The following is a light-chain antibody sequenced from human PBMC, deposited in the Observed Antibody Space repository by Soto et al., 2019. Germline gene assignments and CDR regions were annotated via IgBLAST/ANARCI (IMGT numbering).Light chain of an antibody. J-gene: IGLJ2*01. CDR2: DVS. CDR1: SSDVGGYNY. Sequence: QSALTQPASVSGSPGRSITISCTGTSSDVGGYNYVSWYQQHPGKAPKVMIYDVSNRPSGVSNRFSGSKSGNTASLTISGLQAEDEADYYCSSYTSSSTKVFGGGTKVTVL. CDR3: SSYTSSSTKV. V-gene: IGLV2-14*01.